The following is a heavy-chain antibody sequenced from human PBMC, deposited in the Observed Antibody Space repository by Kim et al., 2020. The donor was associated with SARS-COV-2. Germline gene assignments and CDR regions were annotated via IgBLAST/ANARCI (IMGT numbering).Heavy chain of an antibody. Sequence: ASVKVSCKASGYTFNNYGINWVRQAPGQGLEWMGWISGYNGNTNYAQKVRGRVLMTTDTSTTTAYMELRSLRSDDTAVYYCARGNWNGDGYTDYWGQGTLVTVSS. J-gene: IGHJ4*02. V-gene: IGHV1-18*01. D-gene: IGHD5-12*01. CDR3: ARGNWNGDGYTDY. CDR1: GYTFNNYG. CDR2: ISGYNGNT.